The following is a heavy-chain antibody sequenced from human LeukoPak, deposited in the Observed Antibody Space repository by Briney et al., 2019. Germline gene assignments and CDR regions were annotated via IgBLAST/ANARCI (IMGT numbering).Heavy chain of an antibody. D-gene: IGHD3-22*01. J-gene: IGHJ2*01. CDR2: IYYSGNT. CDR1: GGSINSYY. V-gene: IGHV4-59*01. Sequence: SETLSLTCTVSGGSINSYYWSWIRQPPGKGLEWIGYIYYSGNTNYNPSLKSRVSISIDTSKNQLSLQLSSVTAADTAVYYCARDRDSSGLRDFDLWGRGTLVTVSA. CDR3: ARDRDSSGLRDFDL.